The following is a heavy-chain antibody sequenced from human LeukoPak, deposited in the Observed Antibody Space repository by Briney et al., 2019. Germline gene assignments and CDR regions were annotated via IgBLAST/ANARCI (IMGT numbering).Heavy chain of an antibody. CDR3: AGSGYSYGYSPIDY. D-gene: IGHD5-18*01. V-gene: IGHV4-38-2*02. Sequence: SETLSLTCTVSGYSISSGYYWGWIRQPPGKGLEWIGSIYHSGSTYYNPSLKSRVTISVDTSKNQFSLKLSSVAAADTAVYYCAGSGYSYGYSPIDYWGQGTLVTVSS. CDR1: GYSISSGYY. J-gene: IGHJ4*02. CDR2: IYHSGST.